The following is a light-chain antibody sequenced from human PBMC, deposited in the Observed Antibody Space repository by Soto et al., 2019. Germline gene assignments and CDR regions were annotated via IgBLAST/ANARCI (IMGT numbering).Light chain of an antibody. V-gene: IGLV2-11*01. CDR2: DVN. CDR1: SSDVGGYNY. CDR3: CSYAGSYTYGV. Sequence: QSALTQPRSVSGSPGQSATISCTGTSSDVGGYNYVSWYRQHPGKAPKLMIYDVNKRPSGVPDRFSGSKSGNTASLTISGLQSEDEADYYCCSYAGSYTYGVFGGGTKLTVL. J-gene: IGLJ3*02.